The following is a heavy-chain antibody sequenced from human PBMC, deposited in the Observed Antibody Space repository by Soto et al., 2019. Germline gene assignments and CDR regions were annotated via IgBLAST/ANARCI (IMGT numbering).Heavy chain of an antibody. CDR3: ARLGSSGWYQGSYFDY. CDR2: ILYSGST. CDR1: GGSMTRNNHY. Sequence: SETLSLTCIVSGGSMTRNNHYWGWIRQSPGKGLEWIGSILYSGSTNYNPSLKSRVTLSVETSKNQFSLKMSSVTAADTALYYCARLGSSGWYQGSYFDYWGQGTLVTVSS. J-gene: IGHJ4*02. D-gene: IGHD6-19*01. V-gene: IGHV4-39*01.